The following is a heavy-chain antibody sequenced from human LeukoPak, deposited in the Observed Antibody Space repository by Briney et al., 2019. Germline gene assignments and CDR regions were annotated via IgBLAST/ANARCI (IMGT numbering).Heavy chain of an antibody. CDR2: IYYSGST. D-gene: IGHD2/OR15-2a*01. Sequence: SETLSLTCTVSGGSISSYYWSWIRQPPGKGLEWIGYIYYSGSTNYNPSLKSRVTISVDTSKNQFSLKLSSVTAADTAVYYCARGARFYDYWGQGTLVTVSS. J-gene: IGHJ4*02. CDR1: GGSISSYY. CDR3: ARGARFYDY. V-gene: IGHV4-59*01.